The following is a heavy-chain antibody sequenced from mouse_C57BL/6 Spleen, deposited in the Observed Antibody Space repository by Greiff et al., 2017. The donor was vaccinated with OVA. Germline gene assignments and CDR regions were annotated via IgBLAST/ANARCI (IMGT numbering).Heavy chain of an antibody. J-gene: IGHJ3*01. Sequence: VQLQQSGPELVKPGASVKISCKASGYSFTGYYMNWVKQSPEKSLEWIGEINPSTGGTTYNQKFQAKATLTVDTSSSTAYMQLKSLTSEDSAVYYCARNHRSNYEAWFAYWGPGTLVTVSA. CDR1: GYSFTGYY. D-gene: IGHD2-5*01. CDR2: INPSTGGT. V-gene: IGHV1-42*01. CDR3: ARNHRSNYEAWFAY.